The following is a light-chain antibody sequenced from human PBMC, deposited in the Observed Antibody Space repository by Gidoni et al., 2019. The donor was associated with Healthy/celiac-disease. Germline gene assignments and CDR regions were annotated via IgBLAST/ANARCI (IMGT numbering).Light chain of an antibody. CDR3: QQYGSSPRT. Sequence: EIVLTQSPGTLSLSPGERATLSWRASPSVSSSYLAWYQQKPGQAPRLLIYGASSRATGIPDRVSGSGSGTDFTLTISRLEPEDFAVYYCQQYGSSPRTFGQGTKVEIK. CDR1: PSVSSSY. CDR2: GAS. V-gene: IGKV3-20*01. J-gene: IGKJ1*01.